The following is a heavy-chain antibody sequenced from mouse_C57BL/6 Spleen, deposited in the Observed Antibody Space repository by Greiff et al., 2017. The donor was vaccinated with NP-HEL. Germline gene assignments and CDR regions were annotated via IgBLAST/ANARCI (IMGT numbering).Heavy chain of an antibody. D-gene: IGHD1-1*01. V-gene: IGHV2-3*01. Sequence: VKLVESGPGLVAPSQSLSITCTVSGFSLTSYGLSWVRQPPGKGLEWLGVIWGDGSTNYYSALISSLSISKDNSKIQAFLKLNRLQTDDTATYYCAKDDGSAGCYAMDYWGQGTSVTVSS. CDR2: IWGDGST. J-gene: IGHJ4*01. CDR1: GFSLTSYG. CDR3: AKDDGSAGCYAMDY.